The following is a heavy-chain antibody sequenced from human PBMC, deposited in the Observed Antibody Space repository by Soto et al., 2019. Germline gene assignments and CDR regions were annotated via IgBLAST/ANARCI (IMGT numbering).Heavy chain of an antibody. Sequence: LALTCTVSGGSIRSYYWTWIRQPPGKGLEWLGYIFYSGSTFYNPSLKSRVTISIHTSKSQFSLQLTSVTAADTAVYYCARGAADTAMVDSWGQGTLVTVSS. CDR2: IFYSGST. CDR3: ARGAADTAMVDS. D-gene: IGHD5-18*01. CDR1: GGSIRSYY. V-gene: IGHV4-59*01. J-gene: IGHJ4*02.